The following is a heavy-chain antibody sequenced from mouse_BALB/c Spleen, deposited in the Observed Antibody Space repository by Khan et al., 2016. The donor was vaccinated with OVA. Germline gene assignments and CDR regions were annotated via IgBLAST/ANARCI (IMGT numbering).Heavy chain of an antibody. V-gene: IGHV1S81*02. CDR3: TRSGYGTFAY. D-gene: IGHD2-1*01. CDR1: GYTFTSYY. CDR2: INPSNGGT. J-gene: IGHJ3*01. Sequence: QVQLKQSGAELVKPGASVRLSCKASGYTFTSYYLYWVKQRPGQGLEWIGDINPSNGGTNFNEKFKSKATLTVDKSSSTAYMQLISLTSEDSAVYYCTRSGYGTFAYWGQGTLVTVSA.